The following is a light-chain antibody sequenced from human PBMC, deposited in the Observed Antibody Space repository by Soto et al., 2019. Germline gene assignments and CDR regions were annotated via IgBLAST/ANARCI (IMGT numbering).Light chain of an antibody. V-gene: IGKV3-20*01. Sequence: EIVLTQPPGTLSLSPGERATLSCRASQSVSSSYLAWYQQKPGQAPRLLIYAASSRTAGIPDRFSGSGSGTDFTLTIRTLEPEDFGVYYCQQYGTSPPITFGQGTRLEMK. CDR3: QQYGTSPPIT. CDR1: QSVSSSY. CDR2: AAS. J-gene: IGKJ5*01.